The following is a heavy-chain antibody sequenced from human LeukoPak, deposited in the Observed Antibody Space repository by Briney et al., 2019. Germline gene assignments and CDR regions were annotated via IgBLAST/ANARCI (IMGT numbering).Heavy chain of an antibody. CDR2: IYTSGST. CDR3: ARVPRYLDYDRWQGGYMDV. Sequence: SQTLSLTCTASGGSISSGSYYWSWIRQPAGKGLEWIGRIYTSGSTNYNPSLKSRVTISVDTSKNQFSLKLSSVTAADTAVYYCARVPRYLDYDRWQGGYMDVWGKGTTVTVSS. J-gene: IGHJ6*03. D-gene: IGHD3-16*01. CDR1: GGSISSGSYY. V-gene: IGHV4-61*02.